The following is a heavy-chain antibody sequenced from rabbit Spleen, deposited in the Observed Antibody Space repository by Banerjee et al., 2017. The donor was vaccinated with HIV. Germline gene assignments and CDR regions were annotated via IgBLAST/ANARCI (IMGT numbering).Heavy chain of an antibody. CDR3: ARGSAAMTMVITGFYLNL. CDR2: IYAGSSGST. J-gene: IGHJ4*01. Sequence: QEQLVESGGDLVKPGASLTLTCKASGFSFNSGYDMCWVRQAPGKGLEWIASIYAGSSGSTYYASWAKGRFTISKTSSTTVTLQMTSLTAADTATYFCARGSAAMTMVITGFYLNLWGQGTLVTVS. CDR1: GFSFNSGYD. D-gene: IGHD2-1*01. V-gene: IGHV1S45*01.